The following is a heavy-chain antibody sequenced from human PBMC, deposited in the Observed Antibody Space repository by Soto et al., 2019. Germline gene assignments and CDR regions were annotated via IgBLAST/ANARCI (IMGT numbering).Heavy chain of an antibody. CDR3: AQRLRYYVLASERGNGFDP. V-gene: IGHV2-5*02. CDR1: GFSLSTTGVG. D-gene: IGHD3-16*01. Sequence: QITLKESGPTLVRPTQTLTLTCTFSGFSLSTTGVGVGWIRQPPGKALEWLALIYWDDDKRYSPSLKSRLTTTNDTSKIQVTLPTTNMAPVPTATYYCAQRLRYYVLASERGNGFDPWGQGTLVTVSS. J-gene: IGHJ5*02. CDR2: IYWDDDK.